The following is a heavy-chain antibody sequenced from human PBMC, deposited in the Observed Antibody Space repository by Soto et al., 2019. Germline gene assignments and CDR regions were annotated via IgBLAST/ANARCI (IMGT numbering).Heavy chain of an antibody. J-gene: IGHJ4*02. CDR3: ARDLDLYGDSCFDY. Sequence: SLRLSCAASGFTFSSYGMHWVRQAPGKGLEWVALTWNDGTNKYYADSVKGRFTISRDNSKNTLYLQMNSLRVEDTAVYYCARDLDLYGDSCFDYWGQGTLVTVSS. D-gene: IGHD4-17*01. CDR1: GFTFSSYG. CDR2: TWNDGTNK. V-gene: IGHV3-33*01.